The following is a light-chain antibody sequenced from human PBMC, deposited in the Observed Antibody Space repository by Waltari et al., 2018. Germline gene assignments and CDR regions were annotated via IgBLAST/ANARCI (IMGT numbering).Light chain of an antibody. J-gene: IGLJ2*01. V-gene: IGLV2-14*03. CDR2: DFS. Sequence: QSALTQPASVSGSPGQSITISCTGTSDDVGGYDYVSWYQHHPGKAPKLIFYDFSDRPSGVSIRFSGARSADTASLAISGLQAEDEAHYYCGSYTSSDTWIFGGGTKLTVL. CDR3: GSYTSSDTWI. CDR1: SDDVGGYDY.